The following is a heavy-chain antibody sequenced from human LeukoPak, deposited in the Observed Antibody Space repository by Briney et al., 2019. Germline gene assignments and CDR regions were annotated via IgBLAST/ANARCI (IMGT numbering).Heavy chain of an antibody. D-gene: IGHD3-3*01. V-gene: IGHV4-61*08. CDR3: ARRYYDFWTSKSPGYYFDY. CDR1: GGSISSGGYY. Sequence: PSETLSLTCTVSGGSISSGGYYWSWIRQHPGKGLEWIGYIYYSGSTNYNPSLKSRVTISVDTSKNQFSLKLSSVTAADTAVYYCARRYYDFWTSKSPGYYFDYWGQGTLVTVSS. CDR2: IYYSGST. J-gene: IGHJ4*02.